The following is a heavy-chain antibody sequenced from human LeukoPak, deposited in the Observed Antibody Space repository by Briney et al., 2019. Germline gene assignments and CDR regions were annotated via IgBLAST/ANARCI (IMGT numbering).Heavy chain of an antibody. J-gene: IGHJ3*02. V-gene: IGHV4-34*01. D-gene: IGHD3-22*01. CDR1: GGSFSGYY. CDR2: IAHSGST. CDR3: ARISDSSAYDPLEAFDI. Sequence: PSETLSLTCVVYGGSFSGYYWGWIRQPPGKGLEWIGQIAHSGSTKYNPSLKSRLTISVDTSKNQFSLKLSSVTAADTAVYYCARISDSSAYDPLEAFDIWGQGTMVTVS.